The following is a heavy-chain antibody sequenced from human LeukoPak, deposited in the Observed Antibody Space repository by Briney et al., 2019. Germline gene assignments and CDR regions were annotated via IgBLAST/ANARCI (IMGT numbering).Heavy chain of an antibody. V-gene: IGHV4-59*01. J-gene: IGHJ6*02. Sequence: SETLSLTCTVSGGSISSYYWSWIRQPPGKGLEWIGYIYYSGSTNYNPSLKSRVTISVDTSKNQFSLKLSSVTAADTAVYYCARGLSYGDYYYYYGMDVWGQGTTVTVSS. CDR3: ARGLSYGDYYYYYGMDV. CDR1: GGSISSYY. D-gene: IGHD4-17*01. CDR2: IYYSGST.